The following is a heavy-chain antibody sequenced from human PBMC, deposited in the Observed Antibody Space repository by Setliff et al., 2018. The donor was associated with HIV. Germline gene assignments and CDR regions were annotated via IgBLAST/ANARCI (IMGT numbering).Heavy chain of an antibody. Sequence: SETLSLTCTVSGGSISSGGYYWSWIRQHPGKGLEWIGYIYYSGSTYYNPSLKSRVTISVDTSKNQFSLKLSSVTAADTALYFCARGGDGYNPGGGTFDHWGQGTLVTVSS. CDR2: IYYSGST. J-gene: IGHJ4*02. CDR3: ARGGDGYNPGGGTFDH. CDR1: GGSISSGGYY. D-gene: IGHD1-1*01. V-gene: IGHV4-31*03.